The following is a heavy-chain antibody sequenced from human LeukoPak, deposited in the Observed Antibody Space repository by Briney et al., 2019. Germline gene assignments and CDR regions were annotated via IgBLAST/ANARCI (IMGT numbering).Heavy chain of an antibody. CDR2: ISNSGSA. D-gene: IGHD4-17*01. Sequence: SETLSLTCTISGDSISTYYWSWIRQPAGKGLEWIGRISNSGSASYNPSLKSRVTMSLDTSKNQFSLKLSSVTAADTAVYYCARDATTVTTIIDYWGQGTLVTVSS. V-gene: IGHV4-4*07. J-gene: IGHJ4*02. CDR1: GDSISTYY. CDR3: ARDATTVTTIIDY.